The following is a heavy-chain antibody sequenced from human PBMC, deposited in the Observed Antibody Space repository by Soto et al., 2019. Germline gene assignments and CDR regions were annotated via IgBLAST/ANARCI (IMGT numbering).Heavy chain of an antibody. CDR1: GFTFSSSW. Sequence: PGGSLRLSCAASGFTFSSSWMSWVRQAPGEGLVWVSRINGDGSTTSYADSVKGRFTISRDNAKNTLYLQMNSLRAEDTAVYYCARPSITVAGPWFDPWGQGTLLTVSS. CDR2: INGDGSTT. CDR3: ARPSITVAGPWFDP. V-gene: IGHV3-74*01. J-gene: IGHJ5*02. D-gene: IGHD6-19*01.